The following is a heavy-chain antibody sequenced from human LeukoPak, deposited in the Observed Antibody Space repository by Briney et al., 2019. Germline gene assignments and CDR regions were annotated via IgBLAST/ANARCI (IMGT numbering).Heavy chain of an antibody. CDR2: LSYDGSNK. J-gene: IGHJ4*02. Sequence: QPGGSLRLSCAASGFTFSSYTMHWVRQASGKGLEWVAVLSYDGSNKYYADSVKGRFTISRDNSKNTLYLQMDSLRAEDTAVYYCAGGYIAADLDYWSQGTLITVSS. CDR3: AGGYIAADLDY. CDR1: GFTFSSYT. V-gene: IGHV3-30-3*01. D-gene: IGHD6-13*01.